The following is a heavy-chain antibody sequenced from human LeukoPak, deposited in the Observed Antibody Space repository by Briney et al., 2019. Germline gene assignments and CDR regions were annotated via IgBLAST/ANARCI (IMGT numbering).Heavy chain of an antibody. J-gene: IGHJ3*02. CDR2: IIPMFGTP. V-gene: IGHV1-69*05. CDR3: TKTSQSLVTPGAFDI. Sequence: SVKVSCKASGGSFRRSAISWVRQTPGQGLEWMGGIIPMFGTPNYAQKFRGRVSMTTEESTSTAYMELSSLTSEDTAVYYCTKTSQSLVTPGAFDIWGQGTMVTVSS. CDR1: GGSFRRSA. D-gene: IGHD4-11*01.